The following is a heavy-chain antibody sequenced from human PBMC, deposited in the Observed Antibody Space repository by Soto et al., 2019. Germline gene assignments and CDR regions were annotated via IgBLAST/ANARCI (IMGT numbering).Heavy chain of an antibody. Sequence: GGSLRLSCAASGFTFSSYAMSWVRQAPGKGLEWVSAISGSGGSTYYADSVKGRFTISRDNSKNTLYLQMNSLRAEDTAVYYCAKDYYYGSGSYFLGDYYYYYMDVWGKGTTVTVSS. V-gene: IGHV3-23*01. J-gene: IGHJ6*03. D-gene: IGHD3-10*01. CDR2: ISGSGGST. CDR3: AKDYYYGSGSYFLGDYYYYYMDV. CDR1: GFTFSSYA.